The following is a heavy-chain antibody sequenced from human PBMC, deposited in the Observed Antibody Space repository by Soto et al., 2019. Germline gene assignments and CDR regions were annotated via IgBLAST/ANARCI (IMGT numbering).Heavy chain of an antibody. CDR1: GGSISSNY. V-gene: IGHV4-59*01. CDR3: ARYRREAVAGYTLDN. J-gene: IGHJ4*02. D-gene: IGHD6-13*01. CDR2: VYNSGST. Sequence: SETVSLTCTVSGGSISSNYWTWIRQPPGKGLEWIGYVYNSGSTNYNPSLKSRVTISEDTSKSQFSLKVNSMTAADTAVYYCARYRREAVAGYTLDNWGQGILVTVSS.